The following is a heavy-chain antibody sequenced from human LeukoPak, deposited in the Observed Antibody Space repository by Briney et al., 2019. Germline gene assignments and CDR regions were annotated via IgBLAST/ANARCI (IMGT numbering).Heavy chain of an antibody. J-gene: IGHJ4*02. CDR1: GFTFSSYA. CDR2: ISGSGGST. CDR3: AKGGYSSGWYYFDY. D-gene: IGHD6-19*01. V-gene: IGHV3-23*01. Sequence: GGSLRLSCAASGFTFSSYAMSWVRQAPGKGLEWDSAISGSGGSTYYADSVKGRFTISRDNSKNTLYLQMNSLRAEDTAVYYCAKGGYSSGWYYFDYWGQGTLVTVSS.